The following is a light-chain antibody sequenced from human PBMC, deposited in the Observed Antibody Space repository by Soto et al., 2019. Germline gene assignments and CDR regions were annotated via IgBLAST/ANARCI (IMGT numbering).Light chain of an antibody. CDR3: QQRNYWLS. J-gene: IGKJ4*01. CDR2: YAS. CDR1: HSVGTN. Sequence: EVVLTQSPATLSLSPGQRATLSCRASHSVGTNLMWYQQKPGQPPRLLISYASNRATGIPGRFSGGGSGTDFTLTISSLEPEDFAVYYCQQRNYWLSFGGGTRWRS. V-gene: IGKV3-11*01.